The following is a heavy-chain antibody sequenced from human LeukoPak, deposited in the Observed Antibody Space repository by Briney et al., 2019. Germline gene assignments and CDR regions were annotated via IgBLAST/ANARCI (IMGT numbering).Heavy chain of an antibody. J-gene: IGHJ3*02. CDR3: ARVVVIAPYDAFDI. D-gene: IGHD2-21*01. CDR2: ISSSSSYI. CDR1: GFTFSSYS. V-gene: IGHV3-21*01. Sequence: PGGSLRLSCAASGFTFSSYSMNWVRQAPGKGLEWVSSISSSSSYIYYADSVKGRFTIPRDNAKNSLYLQMNSLRSEDTAVYCCARVVVIAPYDAFDIWGQGTMVTVSS.